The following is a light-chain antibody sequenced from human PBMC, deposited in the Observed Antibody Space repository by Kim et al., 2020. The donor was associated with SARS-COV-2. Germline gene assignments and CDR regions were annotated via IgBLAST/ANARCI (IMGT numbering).Light chain of an antibody. CDR2: KAS. V-gene: IGKV1-5*03. Sequence: DIQMTQSPSTLSASVGDRVIITCRASQSVYNWLAWYQQKPGKAPQLLISKASTLESGVPSRFSGIGSETEYTLTISGLQPDDFATYYCQQYNSFPYTFGQGTKLEI. J-gene: IGKJ2*01. CDR1: QSVYNW. CDR3: QQYNSFPYT.